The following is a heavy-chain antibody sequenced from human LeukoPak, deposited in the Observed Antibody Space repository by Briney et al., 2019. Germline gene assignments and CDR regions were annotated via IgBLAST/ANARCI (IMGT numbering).Heavy chain of an antibody. CDR3: ARGGRWLPFDY. CDR1: GFTFSSYA. CDR2: ISYDGSNK. Sequence: PGGSLRLSCAASGFTFSSYAMSWVRQAPGKGLEWVAVISYDGSNKYYADSVKGRFTISRDNSKNTLYLQMNSLRAEDTAVYYCARGGRWLPFDYWGQGTLVTVSS. D-gene: IGHD5-24*01. V-gene: IGHV3-30-3*01. J-gene: IGHJ4*02.